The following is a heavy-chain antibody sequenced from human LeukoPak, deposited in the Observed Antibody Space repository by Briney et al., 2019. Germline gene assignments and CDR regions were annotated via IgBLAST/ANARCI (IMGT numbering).Heavy chain of an antibody. J-gene: IGHJ4*02. CDR3: ATELRWKDH. D-gene: IGHD4-23*01. CDR1: GYTFTSYD. CDR2: TDPNSGNT. Sequence: ASVKVSCKASGYTFTSYDINWVRQATGQGLEWMGWTDPNSGNTGYAQKFQGRVTITRNTSISTAYMELSSLTSEDTAVYYCATELRWKDHWGQGTLVTVSS. V-gene: IGHV1-8*03.